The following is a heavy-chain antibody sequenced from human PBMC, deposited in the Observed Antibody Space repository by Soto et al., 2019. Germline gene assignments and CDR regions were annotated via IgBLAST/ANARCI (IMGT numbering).Heavy chain of an antibody. V-gene: IGHV3-23*01. Sequence: PGGSLRLSCAASGFTFSSYAMSWVRQAPGKGLEWVSAISGSGGSTYYADSVKGRFTISRDNSKNTLYLQMNSLRAEDTAVYYCAKDSQIVVVVADDAFDIWGQGTMVTVSS. J-gene: IGHJ3*02. CDR1: GFTFSSYA. CDR3: AKDSQIVVVVADDAFDI. D-gene: IGHD2-15*01. CDR2: ISGSGGST.